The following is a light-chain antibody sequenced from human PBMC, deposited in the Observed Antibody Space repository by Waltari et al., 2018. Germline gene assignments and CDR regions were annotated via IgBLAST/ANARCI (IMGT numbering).Light chain of an antibody. V-gene: IGLV2-8*01. CDR3: SSYAGSNNVV. J-gene: IGLJ2*01. Sequence: QSALTQPPSASGSPGQSVTISCPGTSSDVGGYNSVSWYQQHPGKAPKLMIYEVSKRPSGVPDRFSGSKSGNTASLTVSVLQAEDEADYYCSSYAGSNNVVFGGGTKLTVL. CDR2: EVS. CDR1: SSDVGGYNS.